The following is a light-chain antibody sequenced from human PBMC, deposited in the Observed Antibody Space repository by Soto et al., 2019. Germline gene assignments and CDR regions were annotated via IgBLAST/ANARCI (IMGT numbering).Light chain of an antibody. Sequence: EIVLTQSPATLSLSPGERATLSCRASHSVSTFLAWYQQKPGQAPRLLIYDASNRATGIPARFSGSGSGTDFTLTISSLEPEYFALYCCQQRLNWPPLTFGGGTRVEIK. CDR3: QQRLNWPPLT. CDR2: DAS. V-gene: IGKV3-11*01. J-gene: IGKJ4*01. CDR1: HSVSTF.